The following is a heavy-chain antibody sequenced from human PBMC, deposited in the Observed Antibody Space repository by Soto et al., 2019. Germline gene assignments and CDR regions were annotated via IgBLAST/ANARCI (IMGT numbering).Heavy chain of an antibody. CDR1: GYTFTSYA. V-gene: IGHV1-3*01. D-gene: IGHD3-10*01. CDR3: AREGEEYYGSGSYCMDV. Sequence: ASVKVSCKASGYTFTSYAMHWVRQAPGQRLEWMGWINAGNGNTKYSQKFQGRVTITRDTSASTAYMELSSLRSEDTAVYYCAREGEEYYGSGSYCMDVWGQGTTVTVSS. J-gene: IGHJ6*02. CDR2: INAGNGNT.